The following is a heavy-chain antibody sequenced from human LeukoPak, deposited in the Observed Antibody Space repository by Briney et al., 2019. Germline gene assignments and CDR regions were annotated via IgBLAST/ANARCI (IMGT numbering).Heavy chain of an antibody. CDR1: SDSFSDYY. J-gene: IGHJ4*02. CDR2: INHSGST. V-gene: IGHV4-34*01. D-gene: IGHD2-21*02. Sequence: PSETLSLTCAVYSDSFSDYYWSWIRQPPVKGLEWIGQINHSGSTAYKSSHRSRVTISVDPSKNQFSLKMNSVTAADTAIYYCARGPNDSDHDFDYWGQGTLVTVSS. CDR3: ARGPNDSDHDFDY.